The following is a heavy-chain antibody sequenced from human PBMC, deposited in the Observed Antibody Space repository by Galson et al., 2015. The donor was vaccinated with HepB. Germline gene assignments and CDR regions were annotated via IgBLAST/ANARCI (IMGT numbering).Heavy chain of an antibody. V-gene: IGHV3-33*01. CDR1: GFTFSSYG. CDR3: ARGLGRTSHDY. Sequence: SLRLSCAASGFTFSSYGMHWVRQAPGKGLEWVAVIWYDGSNKYYADSVKSRFTISRDNSKNTLYLQMNSLRAEDTAVYYCARGLGRTSHDYWGQGTLVTVSS. D-gene: IGHD1-7*01. CDR2: IWYDGSNK. J-gene: IGHJ4*02.